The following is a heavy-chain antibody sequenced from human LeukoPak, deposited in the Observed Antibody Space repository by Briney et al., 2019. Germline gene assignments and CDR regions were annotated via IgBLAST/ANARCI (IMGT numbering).Heavy chain of an antibody. V-gene: IGHV3-23*01. D-gene: IGHD3-9*01. Sequence: GGSLRLSCAASGFSFENYAMNWVRQAPGKGLEWVSGISAYGTNTYYADSVKGRFTISRDNSKNTLYLQMNSLRAEDTAVYYCAKEKSPLVISSKGRDYWGQGTLVTVSS. J-gene: IGHJ4*02. CDR2: ISAYGTNT. CDR1: GFSFENYA. CDR3: AKEKSPLVISSKGRDY.